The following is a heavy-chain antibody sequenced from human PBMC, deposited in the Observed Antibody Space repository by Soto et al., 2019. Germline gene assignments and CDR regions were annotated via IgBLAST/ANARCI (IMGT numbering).Heavy chain of an antibody. CDR1: GYTFSVYR. CDR3: ARKSGESWSYEAY. J-gene: IGHJ4*02. Sequence: ASVKVSWKASGYTFSVYRMHWVRQAPGQGLEWMGWVHPNSGGTNYAQSFEGRVTMSRDTSINTAYMELSRLTSDDTAVYYCARKSGESWSYEAYWGQGTQVTVSS. CDR2: VHPNSGGT. V-gene: IGHV1-2*02. D-gene: IGHD1-26*01.